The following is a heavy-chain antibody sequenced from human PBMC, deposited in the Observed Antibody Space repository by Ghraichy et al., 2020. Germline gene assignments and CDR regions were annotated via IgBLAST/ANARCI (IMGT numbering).Heavy chain of an antibody. CDR3: ASPSGGLIAAAGTGYYYGMDV. CDR2: IIPIFGIA. J-gene: IGHJ6*02. CDR1: GGTFSSYA. D-gene: IGHD6-13*01. Sequence: SVKVSCKASGGTFSSYAISWVRQAPGQGLEWMGGIIPIFGIANYAQKFQGRVTITADKSTSTAYMELSSLRSEDTAVYYCASPSGGLIAAAGTGYYYGMDVWGQGTTVTVSS. V-gene: IGHV1-69*10.